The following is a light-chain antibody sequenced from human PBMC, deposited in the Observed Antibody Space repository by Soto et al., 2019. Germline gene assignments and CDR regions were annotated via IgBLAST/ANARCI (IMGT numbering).Light chain of an antibody. CDR2: GAS. Sequence: EIVMTQSPATLSLSPVERATLSCRASQNVDSNSLAWYQQKPGQGPRLLIFGASTRAIGIPARFSGSGSGTDFTLTISSLQSEDFAVYYCQHYNELPLTFGGGTKVDIK. V-gene: IGKV3-15*01. CDR1: QNVDSN. J-gene: IGKJ4*01. CDR3: QHYNELPLT.